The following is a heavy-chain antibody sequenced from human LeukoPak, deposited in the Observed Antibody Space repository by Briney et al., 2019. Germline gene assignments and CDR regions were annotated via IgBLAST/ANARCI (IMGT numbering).Heavy chain of an antibody. CDR1: GYTFTGYY. J-gene: IGHJ4*02. CDR2: INPNSGGT. Sequence: GASVKVSCKASGYTFTGYYMHWVRQAPGQGPEWMGWINPNSGGTNYAQKFQGRVTMTRDTSISTAYMELSRLRSDDTAVYYCATYIGYCTNGVCFAHFDYWGQGTLVTVSS. D-gene: IGHD2-8*01. V-gene: IGHV1-2*02. CDR3: ATYIGYCTNGVCFAHFDY.